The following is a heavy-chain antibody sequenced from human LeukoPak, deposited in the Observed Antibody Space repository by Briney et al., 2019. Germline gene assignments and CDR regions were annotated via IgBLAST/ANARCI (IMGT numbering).Heavy chain of an antibody. Sequence: GGSLRLSCAASGFTFSSYAMSWVRQAPGKGLEWVSVIYSGGSTYYADSVKGRFTISRDNSKNTLYLQMNSLRAEDTAVYYCARGTITTVTDSWGPGTLVTVSS. V-gene: IGHV3-53*01. D-gene: IGHD4-17*01. CDR3: ARGTITTVTDS. J-gene: IGHJ4*02. CDR1: GFTFSSYA. CDR2: IYSGGST.